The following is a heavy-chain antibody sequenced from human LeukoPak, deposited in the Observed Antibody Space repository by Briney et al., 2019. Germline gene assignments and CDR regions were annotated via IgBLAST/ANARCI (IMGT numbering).Heavy chain of an antibody. CDR3: ARALISSWYYYDSSGYYGLDY. D-gene: IGHD3-22*01. CDR1: GFTFCDYD. V-gene: IGHV3-11*04. CDR2: ISSSGSTI. J-gene: IGHJ4*02. Sequence: GGSLRLSCAASGFTFCDYDMSWIRQAPGKGLEWVSYISSSGSTIYYADSVKGRFTISRDNAKNSLYLQMNSLRAEDTAVYYCARALISSWYYYDSSGYYGLDYWGQGTLITVSS.